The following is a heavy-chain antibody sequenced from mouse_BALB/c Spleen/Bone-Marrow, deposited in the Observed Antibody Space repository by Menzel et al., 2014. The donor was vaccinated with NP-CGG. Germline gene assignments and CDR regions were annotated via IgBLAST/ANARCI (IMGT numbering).Heavy chain of an antibody. D-gene: IGHD1-1*01. CDR2: IDPANGNT. CDR3: SSYYYGSSLFAY. V-gene: IGHV14-3*02. CDR1: GFNIKDTY. J-gene: IGHJ3*01. Sequence: EVMLVESGAELVKPGASVKLSCTASGFNIKDTYMHWVKQRPEQGLEWIGRIDPANGNTKYDPKFQGKATITADTSSNTAYLQLSSLTSEDTAVYYWSSYYYGSSLFAYWGQGTLVTVSA.